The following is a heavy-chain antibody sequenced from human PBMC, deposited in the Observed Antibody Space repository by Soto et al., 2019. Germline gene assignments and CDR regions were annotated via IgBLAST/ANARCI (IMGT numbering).Heavy chain of an antibody. Sequence: SETLSLTCTVSGGSISSGGYYWSWIRQHPGKGLEWIGYIYYSGSTYYNPSLKSRVTISVDTSKNQFSLKLSSVTAADTAVYYCARDPSYYDFWSGYYPLGMDVWGQGTTVTAP. D-gene: IGHD3-3*01. V-gene: IGHV4-31*03. CDR1: GGSISSGGYY. CDR2: IYYSGST. J-gene: IGHJ6*02. CDR3: ARDPSYYDFWSGYYPLGMDV.